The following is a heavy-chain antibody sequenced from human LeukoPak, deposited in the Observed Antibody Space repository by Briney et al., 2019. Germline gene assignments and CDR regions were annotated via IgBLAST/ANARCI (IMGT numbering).Heavy chain of an antibody. D-gene: IGHD6-13*01. J-gene: IGHJ4*02. CDR1: GFTFSSYA. CDR2: ISGSGGST. Sequence: GGSLRLSCAASGFTFSSYAMSWVRQAPGKGLEWVSAISGSGGSTYYADSVKGRFTISRDNSKNTLYLQMNSLKPEDTAVYYCTTASGYSSSWYKYWGQGTLVTVSS. CDR3: TTASGYSSSWYKY. V-gene: IGHV3-23*01.